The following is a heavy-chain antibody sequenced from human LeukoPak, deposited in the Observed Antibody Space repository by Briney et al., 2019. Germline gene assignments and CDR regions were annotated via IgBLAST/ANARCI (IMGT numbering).Heavy chain of an antibody. V-gene: IGHV3-23*01. D-gene: IGHD3-22*01. CDR1: GFTFSGYA. CDR2: ISGSGGST. CDR3: ARDLNYYDSSGYGH. J-gene: IGHJ4*02. Sequence: GGSLRLSCAASGFTFSGYAMSWVRQAPGKGLEWVSAISGSGGSTYYADSVKGRFTISRDNSKNTLYLQMNSLRAEDTAVYYCARDLNYYDSSGYGHWGQGTLVTVSS.